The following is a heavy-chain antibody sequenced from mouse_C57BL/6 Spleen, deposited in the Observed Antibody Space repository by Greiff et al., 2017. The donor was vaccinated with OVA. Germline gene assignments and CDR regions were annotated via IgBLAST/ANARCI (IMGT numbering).Heavy chain of an antibody. V-gene: IGHV1-58*01. J-gene: IGHJ1*03. CDR3: ARGGGNHWYFDV. Sequence: EVQLQQSGAELVRPGSSVKMSCKTSGYTFTSYGINWVKQRPGQGLEWIGYIYPGNGYTEYNEKFKGKATLTSDTSSSTAYMQLSSLTSEDSAIYVSARGGGNHWYFDVWGTGTTVTVSS. CDR1: GYTFTSYG. D-gene: IGHD2-1*01. CDR2: IYPGNGYT.